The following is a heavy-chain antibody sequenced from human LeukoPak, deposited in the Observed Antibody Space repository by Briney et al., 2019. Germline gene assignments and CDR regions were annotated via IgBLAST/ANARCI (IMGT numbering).Heavy chain of an antibody. V-gene: IGHV4-34*01. D-gene: IGHD2-2*01. CDR2: INHSGST. CDR1: GGSFSGYY. CDR3: ARIGYCSSTSCCAFDI. J-gene: IGHJ3*02. Sequence: SETLSLTCAVYGGSFSGYYWSWIRQPPGKGLEWIGEINHSGSTNYNPSLKSRVTISVDTSKNQFSLKLSSVTAADTAVYYCARIGYCSSTSCCAFDIWGQGTMVTVSS.